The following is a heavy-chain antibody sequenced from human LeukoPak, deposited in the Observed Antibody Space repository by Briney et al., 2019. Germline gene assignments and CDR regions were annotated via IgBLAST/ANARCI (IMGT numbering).Heavy chain of an antibody. CDR2: ISGSGGST. CDR1: GFTLSSYA. CDR3: ARDRGSSSWYGYWYFDL. J-gene: IGHJ2*01. Sequence: GGSLRLSCAASGFTLSSYAMSWVRQAPGKGLEWVSAISGSGGSTYYADSVKGRFTISRDNSKNMLYLQMNSLRAEDTAVYYCARDRGSSSWYGYWYFDLWGRGTLVTVSS. D-gene: IGHD6-13*01. V-gene: IGHV3-23*01.